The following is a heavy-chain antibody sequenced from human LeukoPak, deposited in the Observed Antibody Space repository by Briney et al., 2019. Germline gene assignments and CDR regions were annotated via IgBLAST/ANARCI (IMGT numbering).Heavy chain of an antibody. J-gene: IGHJ4*02. CDR3: ARGDQAFDY. D-gene: IGHD2-2*01. V-gene: IGHV6-1*01. CDR1: GDSVSSNTAV. Sequence: SQTLSLTCAISGDSVSSNTAVWNWIRQSPSRGLEWLGRTYYRSKWSNNYGVSVKSRIIINPDTSENQFSLQLNSMTPEDTAVYYCARGDQAFDYWGQGTLVTVSS. CDR2: TYYRSKWSN.